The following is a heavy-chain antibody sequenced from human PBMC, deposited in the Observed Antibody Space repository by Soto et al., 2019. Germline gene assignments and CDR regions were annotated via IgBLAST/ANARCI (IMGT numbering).Heavy chain of an antibody. Sequence: QVQLVQSGAEVKKPGASVKVSCKASGYTFTSYGISWMRQAPGQGLEWMGWISAYNGNTNYAQKLQGRVTMTTDTSSSTAYMELRSLRSDDTAVYYCASVTRIQLWSNWFDPWGQGTLVTVSS. V-gene: IGHV1-18*01. CDR3: ASVTRIQLWSNWFDP. CDR2: ISAYNGNT. CDR1: GYTFTSYG. D-gene: IGHD5-18*01. J-gene: IGHJ5*02.